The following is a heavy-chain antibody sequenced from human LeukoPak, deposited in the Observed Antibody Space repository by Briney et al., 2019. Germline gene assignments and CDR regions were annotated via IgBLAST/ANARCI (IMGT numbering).Heavy chain of an antibody. Sequence: SVKVSCKASGFTFTSSAMQWVRQARGQRLEWIGWIVVGSGNTNYPQKFQERVTTTRDMSTTTAYMELSSLRSEDTAMYYCAADRDYYGSGGDAFDLWGQGTMVTVSS. CDR2: IVVGSGNT. V-gene: IGHV1-58*02. CDR3: AADRDYYGSGGDAFDL. D-gene: IGHD3-10*01. J-gene: IGHJ3*01. CDR1: GFTFTSSA.